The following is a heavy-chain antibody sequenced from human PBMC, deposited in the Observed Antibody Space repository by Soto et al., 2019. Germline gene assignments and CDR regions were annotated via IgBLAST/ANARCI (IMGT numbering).Heavy chain of an antibody. V-gene: IGHV3-15*01. D-gene: IGHD2-2*01. CDR1: GFTFSNAW. CDR3: TSGECSSTSCYYYYYYGMDV. J-gene: IGHJ6*01. CDR2: IKSKTDGGTT. Sequence: GGSLRLSCAASGFTFSNAWMSWVRQAPGKGLEWVGRIKSKTDGGTTDYAAPVKGRFTISRDDSKNTLYLQMNSLKTEDTAVYYCTSGECSSTSCYYYYYYGMDVWGQGTTVTVSS.